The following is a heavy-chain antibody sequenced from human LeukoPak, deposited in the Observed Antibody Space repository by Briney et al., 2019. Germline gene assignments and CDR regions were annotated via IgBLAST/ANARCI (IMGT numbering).Heavy chain of an antibody. CDR2: INEAGSVT. V-gene: IGHV3-7*01. D-gene: IGHD5-12*01. CDR3: ATDSGYNAFDV. Sequence: GGSLRLSCAASGFTFSSSRMCWVRQAPGKGLEWLANINEAGSVTNYVHSVRGRFTISRDNAKNSLYLQMNSLGVEDTAVYYCATDSGYNAFDVWGQGTMVSVSS. J-gene: IGHJ3*01. CDR1: GFTFSSSR.